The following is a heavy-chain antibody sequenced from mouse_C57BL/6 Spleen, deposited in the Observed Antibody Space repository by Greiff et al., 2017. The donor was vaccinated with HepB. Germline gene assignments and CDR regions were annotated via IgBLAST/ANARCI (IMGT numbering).Heavy chain of an antibody. CDR2: IYPGDGDT. CDR3: ARGLLQRYFDY. Sequence: VQLQQSGPELVKPGASVKISCKASGYAFSSSWMNWVKQRPGKGLEWIGRIYPGDGDTNYNGKFKGKATLTADKSSSTAYMQLSSLTSEDSAVYFCARGLLQRYFDYWGQGTTLTVSS. CDR1: GYAFSSSW. D-gene: IGHD2-3*01. V-gene: IGHV1-82*01. J-gene: IGHJ2*01.